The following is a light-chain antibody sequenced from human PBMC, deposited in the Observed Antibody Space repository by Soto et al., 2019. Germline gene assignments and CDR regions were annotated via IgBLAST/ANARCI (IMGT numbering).Light chain of an antibody. CDR1: QTINNF. J-gene: IGKJ4*01. V-gene: IGKV3-11*01. Sequence: EIVLTQSPATLSLSPGERATLSCRASQTINNFLAWYQQKPGQAPRLLIYDASTRAPGIPGRFSGSGSGTDFTLTITSLEPDDFAVYHCQQRSTVTFGGGTKVDIK. CDR2: DAS. CDR3: QQRSTVT.